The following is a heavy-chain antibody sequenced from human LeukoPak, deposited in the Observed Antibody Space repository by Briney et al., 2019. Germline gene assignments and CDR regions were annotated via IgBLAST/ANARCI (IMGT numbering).Heavy chain of an antibody. D-gene: IGHD3-22*01. CDR3: ARTPFYYDSSGFEPYWYFDL. J-gene: IGHJ2*01. V-gene: IGHV4-4*07. CDR2: IYTSGST. CDR1: GGSISSYY. Sequence: SETLSLTCTVSGGSISSYYWSWIRQPAGKGLEWIGRIYTSGSTNYNPSLKSRVTMSVDTSKDQFSLKLSSVTAVDTAVYYCARTPFYYDSSGFEPYWYFDLWGRGTLVTVSS.